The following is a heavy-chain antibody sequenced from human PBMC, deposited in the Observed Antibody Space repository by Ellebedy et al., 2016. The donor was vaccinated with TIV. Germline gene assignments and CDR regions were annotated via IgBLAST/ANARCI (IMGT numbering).Heavy chain of an antibody. J-gene: IGHJ4*02. V-gene: IGHV3-7*03. CDR3: AREGGRYVYFDY. CDR1: GPMLSSYW. CDR2: IKEDGSEK. Sequence: GGSLRLXXAASGPMLSSYWITWVRQAPGKGLEWVANIKEDGSEKNYADSVKGRFSISRDNAKNSLYLQMNSLRAEDTAVYYCAREGGRYVYFDYWGQGTLVTVSS. D-gene: IGHD3-16*01.